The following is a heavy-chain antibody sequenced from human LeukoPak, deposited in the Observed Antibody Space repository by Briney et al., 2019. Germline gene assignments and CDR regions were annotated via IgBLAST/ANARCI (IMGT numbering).Heavy chain of an antibody. CDR3: AKTLGYSGYFSP. Sequence: GGSLRLSCAASGFTFSSYAMSWVRQAPGKGLEWVSAISGGGVNTYYADSVKGRFTISRDNSKNMLYLQMNSLRAEDTAVYYCAKTLGYSGYFSPWGQGTLVTVSS. D-gene: IGHD3-22*01. CDR2: ISGGGVNT. V-gene: IGHV3-23*01. CDR1: GFTFSSYA. J-gene: IGHJ5*02.